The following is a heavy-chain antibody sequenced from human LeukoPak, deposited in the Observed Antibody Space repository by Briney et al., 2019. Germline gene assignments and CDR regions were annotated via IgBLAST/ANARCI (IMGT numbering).Heavy chain of an antibody. V-gene: IGHV3-30*03. Sequence: GGSLRLSCAASGFTFSSYGMHWVRQAPGKGLEWVAVISYDGSNKYYADSVKGRFTISRDNSKNTLYLQMNSLRAEDTAVYYCARAVAGFYWGQGTLVTVSS. CDR1: GFTFSSYG. D-gene: IGHD6-19*01. J-gene: IGHJ4*02. CDR3: ARAVAGFY. CDR2: ISYDGSNK.